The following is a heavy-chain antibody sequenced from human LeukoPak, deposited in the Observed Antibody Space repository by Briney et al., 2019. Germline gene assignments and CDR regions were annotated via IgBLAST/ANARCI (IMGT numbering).Heavy chain of an antibody. CDR3: AQSGSYSKLIFDY. CDR1: GFTFSSYA. D-gene: IGHD1-26*01. Sequence: GRSLRLSCAASGFTFSSYAISWVRQAPGQGLEWMGGIIPIFGTANYAQKFQGRVTITADESTSTAYMELSSLRSEDTAVYYCAQSGSYSKLIFDYWGQGTLVTVSS. V-gene: IGHV1-69*01. CDR2: IIPIFGTA. J-gene: IGHJ4*02.